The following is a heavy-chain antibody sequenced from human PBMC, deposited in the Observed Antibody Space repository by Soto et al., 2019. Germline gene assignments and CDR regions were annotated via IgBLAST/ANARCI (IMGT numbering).Heavy chain of an antibody. J-gene: IGHJ2*01. CDR1: GGSISSSSYY. CDR3: ARHVEHGGNNGYFDL. CDR2: IYYSGST. V-gene: IGHV4-39*01. D-gene: IGHD2-15*01. Sequence: QLQLQESGPGLVKPSETLSLTCTVSGGSISSSSYYWGWIRQPPGKGLEWIGSIYYSGSTYYNPSLKSRVTISVDTSKNQFSLKLSSVTAADTAVYYCARHVEHGGNNGYFDLWGRGTLVTVSS.